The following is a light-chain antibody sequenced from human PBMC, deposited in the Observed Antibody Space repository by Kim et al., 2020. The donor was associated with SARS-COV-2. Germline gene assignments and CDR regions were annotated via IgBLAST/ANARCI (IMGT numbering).Light chain of an antibody. CDR2: ANT. CDR3: QSYDSSLRGSV. J-gene: IGLJ3*02. Sequence: QRVTIPCTGSSSNIGARYDVPWYQQLPGTAPKLLISANTNRPSGVPDRFSGSKSGTSASLAITGLQAEDEGHYYCQSYDSSLRGSVFGGGTQLTVL. CDR1: SSNIGARYD. V-gene: IGLV1-40*01.